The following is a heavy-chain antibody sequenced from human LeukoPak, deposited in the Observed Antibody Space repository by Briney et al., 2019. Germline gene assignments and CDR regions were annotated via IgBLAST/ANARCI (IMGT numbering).Heavy chain of an antibody. Sequence: SETLSLTCAVYGGSFSGYYWCWIRQPPGKGLEWIGEINHSGSTNYNPSLKSRVTISVDTSKNQFSLKLSSVTAADTAVYYCARGWGSSWPFDYWGQGTLVTVSS. CDR2: INHSGST. CDR1: GGSFSGYY. D-gene: IGHD6-13*01. V-gene: IGHV4-34*01. CDR3: ARGWGSSWPFDY. J-gene: IGHJ4*02.